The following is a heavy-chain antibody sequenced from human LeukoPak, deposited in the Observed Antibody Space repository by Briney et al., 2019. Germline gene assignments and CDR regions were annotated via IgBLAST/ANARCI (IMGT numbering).Heavy chain of an antibody. J-gene: IGHJ4*02. V-gene: IGHV4-59*07. CDR3: ARVRGIAAAGSLLDY. D-gene: IGHD6-13*01. CDR1: GGSISSYY. CDR2: IYYSGST. Sequence: SDTLSLTCTASGGSISSYYWSWLRQPPGKGLEWIGYIYYSGSTNYNPSLKSRVTISVDTSKIQFSLKLSSVTAADTAVYYCARVRGIAAAGSLLDYWGQGTLVTVSS.